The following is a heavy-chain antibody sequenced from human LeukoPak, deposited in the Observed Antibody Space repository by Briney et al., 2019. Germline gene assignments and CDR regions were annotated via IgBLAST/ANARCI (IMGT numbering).Heavy chain of an antibody. CDR1: GYTFTSYG. V-gene: IGHV1-18*01. CDR3: ARDTAYYGSGSQWNWFDP. Sequence: GASVKVSCKASGYTFTSYGISWVRQAPGQGLEWMGWISAYNGNTNYAQKLQGRVTMTTDTSTSTAYMELRSLRSDDTAVYYCARDTAYYGSGSQWNWFDPWGQGTLVTVSS. J-gene: IGHJ5*02. D-gene: IGHD3-10*01. CDR2: ISAYNGNT.